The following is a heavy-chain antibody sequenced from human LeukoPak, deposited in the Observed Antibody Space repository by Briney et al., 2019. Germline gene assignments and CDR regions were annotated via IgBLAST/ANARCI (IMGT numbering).Heavy chain of an antibody. CDR3: TTEPVYSSSWDNWFDP. CDR2: IKSKTDGGTT. V-gene: IGHV3-15*01. D-gene: IGHD6-13*01. CDR1: GFTFSNAW. Sequence: PGGSLRLSCAASGFTFSNAWMSWVRQAPGKGLEWVGRIKSKTDGGTTDYAAPVKGRFTISRDDSKNTLYLQMNSLKTEDTAVYYCTTEPVYSSSWDNWFDPWGQGTLVTVSS. J-gene: IGHJ5*02.